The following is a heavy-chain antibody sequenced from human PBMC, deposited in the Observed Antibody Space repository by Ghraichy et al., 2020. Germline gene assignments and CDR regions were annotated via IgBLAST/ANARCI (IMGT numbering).Heavy chain of an antibody. CDR3: ARVMFVVVPAAMYYYGMDV. D-gene: IGHD2-2*01. CDR2: ISGSGDRT. V-gene: IGHV3-23*01. J-gene: IGHJ6*02. CDR1: GFTFSNYA. Sequence: GGSLRLSCAASGFTFSNYAMSWVRQAPGKGLEWVSGISGSGDRTYYADSVKGRFTISRDNAKNSLYLQMNSLRAEDTAVYYCARVMFVVVPAAMYYYGMDVWGQGTTVTVSS.